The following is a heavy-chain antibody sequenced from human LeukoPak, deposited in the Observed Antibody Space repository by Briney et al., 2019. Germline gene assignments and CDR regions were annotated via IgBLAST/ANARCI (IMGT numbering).Heavy chain of an antibody. J-gene: IGHJ4*02. Sequence: LXLSXXASGFTFSSYSMNWVRQVPGKGLEWVSYISSSSSTIHYADSVKGRFTISRDNAKNSLYLQMNSLRAEDTAVYYCAKEGCSSTSCSYFDYWGQGTLVTVSS. CDR2: ISSSSSTI. D-gene: IGHD2-2*01. CDR1: GFTFSSYS. V-gene: IGHV3-48*01. CDR3: AKEGCSSTSCSYFDY.